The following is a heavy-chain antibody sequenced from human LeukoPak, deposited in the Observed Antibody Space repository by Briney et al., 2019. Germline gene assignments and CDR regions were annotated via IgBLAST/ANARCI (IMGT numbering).Heavy chain of an antibody. V-gene: IGHV1-3*04. CDR3: ARSYYYDSTGYYPPGP. CDR1: GGTFSSYA. D-gene: IGHD3-22*01. J-gene: IGHJ5*02. CDR2: INIGNGNT. Sequence: ASVKVSCKASGGTFSSYAISWVRQAPGQGLEWMGGINIGNGNTKYSQKFQGRVTITRDTSASTANMELSSLRSEDTAVYYCARSYYYDSTGYYPPGPWGQGTLVTVSS.